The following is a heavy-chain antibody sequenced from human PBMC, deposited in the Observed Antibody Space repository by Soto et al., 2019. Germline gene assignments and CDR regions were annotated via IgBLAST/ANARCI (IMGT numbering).Heavy chain of an antibody. V-gene: IGHV1-69*06. Sequence: QVQLVQFGAEVKKYGSSVKVSCKASGGTFNSYGISWVRQAPGRGLEWMGGVIPIFGTANYAQQFQGRLSINADKFTTTAYMALSSLRSEDTAVYYCARQQEVSLGFDYYFVMEVWGQGITVTVSS. CDR2: VIPIFGTA. CDR3: ARQQEVSLGFDYYFVMEV. J-gene: IGHJ6*02. CDR1: GGTFNSYG. D-gene: IGHD1-26*01.